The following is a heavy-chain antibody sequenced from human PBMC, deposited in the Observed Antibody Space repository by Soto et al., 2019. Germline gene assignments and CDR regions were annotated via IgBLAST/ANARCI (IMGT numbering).Heavy chain of an antibody. CDR2: IYPGDSDT. Sequence: GESLKISCKGSGYSFTSYWIGWVRQMPGKGLEWMGIIYPGDSDTRYSPSFQGQVTISADKSISTAYLQWSSLKASDTAMYYCARTNGSGELSTREYFDYWGQGTLVTVSS. J-gene: IGHJ4*02. D-gene: IGHD3-10*01. CDR1: GYSFTSYW. CDR3: ARTNGSGELSTREYFDY. V-gene: IGHV5-51*01.